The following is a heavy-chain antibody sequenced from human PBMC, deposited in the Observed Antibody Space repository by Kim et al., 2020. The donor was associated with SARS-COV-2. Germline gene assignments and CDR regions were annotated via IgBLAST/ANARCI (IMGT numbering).Heavy chain of an antibody. J-gene: IGHJ3*02. CDR3: ASGPGYCSGGSCYPSIQLWSRDAFDI. V-gene: IGHV3-66*01. D-gene: IGHD2-15*01. Sequence: GGSLRLSCAASGFTVSSNYMSWVRQAPGKGLEWVSVIYSGGSTYYADSVKGRFTISRDNSKNTLYLQMNSLRAEDTAVYYCASGPGYCSGGSCYPSIQLWSRDAFDIWGQGTMVTVSS. CDR1: GFTVSSNY. CDR2: IYSGGST.